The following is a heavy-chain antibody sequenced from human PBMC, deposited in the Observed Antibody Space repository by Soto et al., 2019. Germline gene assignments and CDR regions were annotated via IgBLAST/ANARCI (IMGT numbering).Heavy chain of an antibody. D-gene: IGHD6-13*01. J-gene: IGHJ6*02. CDR3: ARELAAAWELYYYGMDV. CDR2: ISYDGSNK. CDR1: GFTFSSYA. V-gene: IGHV3-30-3*01. Sequence: PGGSLRLSCAASGFTFSSYAMHWVRQAPGKGLEWVAVISYDGSNKYYADSVKGRFTISRDNSKNTLYLQMNSLRAEDTAVYYCARELAAAWELYYYGMDVWGQGTTVTVSS.